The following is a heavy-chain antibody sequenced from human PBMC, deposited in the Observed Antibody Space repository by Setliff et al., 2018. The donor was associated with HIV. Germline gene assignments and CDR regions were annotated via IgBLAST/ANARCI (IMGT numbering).Heavy chain of an antibody. D-gene: IGHD6-6*01. CDR3: ARLSSYRSSSYYFDY. Sequence: SCSVSGDSISDTTYYWGWIRQPPGKGLEWIGNIYHSGSTLYKPSLKSRVTMSVDTSKNQFSLKLNSVTAADTAVYHCARLSSYRSSSYYFDYWGQGALVTVSS. J-gene: IGHJ4*02. CDR2: IYHSGST. V-gene: IGHV4-39*01. CDR1: GDSISDTTYY.